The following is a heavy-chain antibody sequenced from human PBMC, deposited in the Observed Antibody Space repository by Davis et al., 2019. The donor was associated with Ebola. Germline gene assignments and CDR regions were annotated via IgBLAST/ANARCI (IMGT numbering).Heavy chain of an antibody. CDR3: ARDPGEQLARYHYYGMDV. CDR1: GGSFSGYY. Sequence: PSETLSPTCPVYGGSFSGYYWSWIRQPPGKGLEWIGEINHSGSTNYNPSLKSRVTISVDTSQNQFSLKLSSVTAADTAVYYCARDPGEQLARYHYYGMDVWGQGTTVTVSS. J-gene: IGHJ6*02. V-gene: IGHV4-34*01. CDR2: INHSGST. D-gene: IGHD6-6*01.